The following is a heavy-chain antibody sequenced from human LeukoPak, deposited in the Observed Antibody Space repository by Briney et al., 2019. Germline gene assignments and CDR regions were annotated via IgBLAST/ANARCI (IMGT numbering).Heavy chain of an antibody. V-gene: IGHV4-59*01. J-gene: IGHJ2*01. CDR2: IYYSGST. CDR1: GGSISSYY. D-gene: IGHD5-24*01. Sequence: SETLSLTCTVSGGSISSYYWSWIRQPPGKGLEWIGYIYYSGSTNCNPSLKSRVTISVDTSKNQFSLKLSSVTAADTAAYYCARQHVEMATMVWYFDLWGRGTLVTVSS. CDR3: ARQHVEMATMVWYFDL.